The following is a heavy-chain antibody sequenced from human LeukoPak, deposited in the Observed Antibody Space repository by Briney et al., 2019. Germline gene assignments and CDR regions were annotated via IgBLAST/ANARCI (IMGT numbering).Heavy chain of an antibody. D-gene: IGHD3-22*01. CDR2: ISAYNGNT. Sequence: ASVKVSCKASGYTFTSYGISWVRQAPGQGLEWMGWISAYNGNTNYAQKLQGRVTMTTDTSTSTAYMELRSLRSDDTAVYYCARVRAYYYDSSGYYFDAFDIWGQGTMVTVSS. CDR3: ARVRAYYYDSSGYYFDAFDI. J-gene: IGHJ3*02. CDR1: GYTFTSYG. V-gene: IGHV1-18*01.